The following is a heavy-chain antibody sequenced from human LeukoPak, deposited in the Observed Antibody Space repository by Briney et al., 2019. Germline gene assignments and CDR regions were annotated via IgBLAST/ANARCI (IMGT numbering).Heavy chain of an antibody. CDR3: AKGARNWNYPYYYYYGMDV. CDR2: ISGSGGST. CDR1: GFTFSSYA. Sequence: GGSLRLSCAASGFTFSSYAMSWVRQAPGKGLEWVSAISGSGGSTYYADSVKGRFTISRDNSKNTPYLQMNSLRAEDTAVYYCAKGARNWNYPYYYYYGMDVWGQGTTVTVSS. V-gene: IGHV3-23*01. D-gene: IGHD1-7*01. J-gene: IGHJ6*02.